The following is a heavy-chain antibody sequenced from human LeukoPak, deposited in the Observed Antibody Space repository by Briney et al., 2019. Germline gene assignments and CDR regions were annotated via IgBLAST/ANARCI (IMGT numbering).Heavy chain of an antibody. CDR2: IRHDGVDK. D-gene: IGHD6-19*01. CDR1: GFSFSTFW. Sequence: GGSLRLSCGASGFSFSTFWMSWVRHAPGKGREWVANIRHDGVDKNYVDSVRGRFTISRDNAKNSLYLQMNSLRVDDTAVYYCARDEGLTVAGPDFDYWGQGTLVTVSS. J-gene: IGHJ4*02. CDR3: ARDEGLTVAGPDFDY. V-gene: IGHV3-7*05.